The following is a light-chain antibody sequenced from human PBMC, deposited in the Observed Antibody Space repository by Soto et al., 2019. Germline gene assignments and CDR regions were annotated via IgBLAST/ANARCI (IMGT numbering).Light chain of an antibody. CDR2: AAS. CDR3: LQAYRFPLS. V-gene: IGKV1-12*01. CDR1: QAISTW. J-gene: IGKJ4*01. Sequence: DIQMTQSPSSVSASVGDTVTITCRASQAISTWLVWYQLKPGQAPNLLIYAASTLRRGVPSRFTGSRSGTDFTLTLTTLQPEDLATYYCLQAYRFPLSFGGGTKVEIK.